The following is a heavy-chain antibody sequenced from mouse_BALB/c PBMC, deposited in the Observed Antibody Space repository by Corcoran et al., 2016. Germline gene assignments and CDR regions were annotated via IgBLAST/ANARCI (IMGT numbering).Heavy chain of an antibody. CDR2: ISSGGSYT. V-gene: IGHV5-6-4*01. Sequence: DVKLVESGGGLVKPGGSLKLSCAASGFTFSSYTMSWVRQTPEKRLEWVATISSGGSYTYYPDSVKGRFTISRDNAKNTLYLQMSSLKSEDTAMYYCTRDDGYGAWFAYWGQGTLVTVSA. J-gene: IGHJ3*01. CDR3: TRDDGYGAWFAY. D-gene: IGHD2-2*01. CDR1: GFTFSSYT.